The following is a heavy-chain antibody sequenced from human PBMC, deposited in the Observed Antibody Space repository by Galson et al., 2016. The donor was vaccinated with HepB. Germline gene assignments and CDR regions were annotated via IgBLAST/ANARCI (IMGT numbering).Heavy chain of an antibody. Sequence: SLRLSCAASGFIFSNYWMHWVRQTPGKGLVWVSRVDGDGSGTSYADPVKGRFTISRDNAKNTLYLQMHSLRAEDTAVYYCGSVFEFWGQGALVTVSS. CDR3: GSVFEF. CDR2: VDGDGSGT. CDR1: GFIFSNYW. V-gene: IGHV3-74*01. J-gene: IGHJ4*02.